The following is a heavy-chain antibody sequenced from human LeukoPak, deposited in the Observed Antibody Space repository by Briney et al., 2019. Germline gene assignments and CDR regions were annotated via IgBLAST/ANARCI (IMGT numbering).Heavy chain of an antibody. V-gene: IGHV1-69*13. J-gene: IGHJ4*02. CDR1: GGTFSSYA. D-gene: IGHD3-3*01. CDR2: IIPIFGTA. Sequence: SVKVSCKASGGTFSSYAISWVRQAPGQGLEWMGGIIPIFGTANYAQKFQGRVTITADESTSTAYMELRSLRSDDTAVYYCARRLQTYYDFWSGYPYYDYWGQGTLVTVSS. CDR3: ARRLQTYYDFWSGYPYYDY.